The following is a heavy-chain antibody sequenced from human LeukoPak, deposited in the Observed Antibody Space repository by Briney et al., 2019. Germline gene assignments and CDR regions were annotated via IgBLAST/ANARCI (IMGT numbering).Heavy chain of an antibody. Sequence: GASVKVSCKASGFTFTRSAMQWARQARGQRLEWIGWIVIGSGNTNYAQKFQERVTITRDMSTRTSYMELSSLRSEDTAVYYCAADREYFDSSGYYHFDYWGQGTLVTVSS. J-gene: IGHJ4*02. CDR3: AADREYFDSSGYYHFDY. CDR1: GFTFTRSA. CDR2: IVIGSGNT. D-gene: IGHD3-22*01. V-gene: IGHV1-58*02.